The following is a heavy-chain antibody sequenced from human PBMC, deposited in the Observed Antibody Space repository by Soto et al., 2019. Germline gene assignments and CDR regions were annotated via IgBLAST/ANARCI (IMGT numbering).Heavy chain of an antibody. D-gene: IGHD3-9*01. CDR1: GFTFSSYS. CDR2: ISSSSSTI. CDR3: SRDILTGPTDLFYYYYMDV. V-gene: IGHV3-48*01. J-gene: IGHJ6*03. Sequence: GGSLRLSCAASGFTFSSYSMNWVRQAPGKGLEWVSYISSSSSTIYYADSVKGRFTISRDNAKNSLYLQMNSLRAEDTAVYYCSRDILTGPTDLFYYYYMDVWGKGTTVTVSS.